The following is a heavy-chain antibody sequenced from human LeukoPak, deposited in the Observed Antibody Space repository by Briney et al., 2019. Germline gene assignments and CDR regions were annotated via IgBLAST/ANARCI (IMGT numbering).Heavy chain of an antibody. CDR3: ARGGGLDV. CDR2: INHNGNVN. V-gene: IGHV3-7*03. Sequence: GGSLRLSCAASGFTFSSHGMHWARQAPGKGLEWVASINHNGNVNYYVDSVKGRFTISRDNAKNSLYLQMSNLRAEDTAVYFCARGGGLDVWGQGATVTVSS. D-gene: IGHD3-16*01. CDR1: GFTFSSHG. J-gene: IGHJ6*02.